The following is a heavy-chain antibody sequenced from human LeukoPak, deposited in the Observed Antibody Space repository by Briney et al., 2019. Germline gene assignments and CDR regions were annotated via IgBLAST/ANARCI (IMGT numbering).Heavy chain of an antibody. V-gene: IGHV4-59*01. Sequence: SGSLSVACTASGGSSSPYFRSWIRQPPGKGLEWIGDIFYGGSTNYNPSLKSRVTIPLDTSKDQFSLKLSSVTAADTAVYYCAREGVVKGYFDYWGQGTLVTVSS. D-gene: IGHD3-3*01. CDR3: AREGVVKGYFDY. J-gene: IGHJ4*02. CDR1: GGSSSPYF. CDR2: IFYGGST.